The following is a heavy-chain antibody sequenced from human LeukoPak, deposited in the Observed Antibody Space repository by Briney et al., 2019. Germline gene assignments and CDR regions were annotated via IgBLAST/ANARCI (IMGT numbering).Heavy chain of an antibody. V-gene: IGHV1-2*02. CDR2: INPKSGDT. CDR1: VYTFINYY. CDR3: VHSDVVCYSFDY. J-gene: IGHJ4*02. Sequence: AAVKLSCKASVYTFINYYIHWVRQAPGQGLEWMGWINPKSGDTKYAQPFQGRVTMTRDTPISTAYMELNRLRSDDTAMYYCVHSDVVCYSFDYWGEGPLV. D-gene: IGHD2-21*01.